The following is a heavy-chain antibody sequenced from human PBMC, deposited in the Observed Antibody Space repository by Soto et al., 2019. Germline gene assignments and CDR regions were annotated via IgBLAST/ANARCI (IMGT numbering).Heavy chain of an antibody. V-gene: IGHV3-21*01. Sequence: LRLSCAASGFTFSSYSMNWVRQAPGKGLEWVSSISSSSSYINYADSVKGQFTISKDNAKNSLYLQINSLRAEDTALYYCARDPRYCSSTSCSSPNWFDPWGQGTLVTVSS. J-gene: IGHJ5*02. CDR3: ARDPRYCSSTSCSSPNWFDP. CDR2: ISSSSSYI. CDR1: GFTFSSYS. D-gene: IGHD2-2*01.